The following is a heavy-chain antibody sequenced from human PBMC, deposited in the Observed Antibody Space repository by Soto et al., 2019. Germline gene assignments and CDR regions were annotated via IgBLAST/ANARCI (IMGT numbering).Heavy chain of an antibody. CDR3: ARTMLLGWFDP. V-gene: IGHV4-30-2*01. Sequence: PSETLSLTCAVSGGSISSDTDSWSWIRQPPGKGLEWVGYIHHSGNTYFNPSLKGRVTISVDRSKNQLSLKLTSVTAADTAVYYCARTMLLGWFDPWGQGTLVTVSS. D-gene: IGHD2-15*01. CDR2: IHHSGNT. CDR1: GGSISSDTDS. J-gene: IGHJ5*02.